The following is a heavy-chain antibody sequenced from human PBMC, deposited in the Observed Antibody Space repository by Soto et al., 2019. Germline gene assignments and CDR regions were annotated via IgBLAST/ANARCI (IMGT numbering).Heavy chain of an antibody. Sequence: SVKVSCKASGGTFSSYAISWVRQAPGQGLEWMGGIIPIFGTANYAQKFQGRVTITADKSTSTAYMELSSLRSEDTAVYYCARDERGYSRYYGMDVWGQGTTVTVSS. CDR3: ARDERGYSRYYGMDV. D-gene: IGHD5-18*01. J-gene: IGHJ6*02. V-gene: IGHV1-69*06. CDR1: GGTFSSYA. CDR2: IIPIFGTA.